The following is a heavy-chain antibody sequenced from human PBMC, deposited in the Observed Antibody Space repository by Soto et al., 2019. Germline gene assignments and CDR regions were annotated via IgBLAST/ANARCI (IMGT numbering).Heavy chain of an antibody. Sequence: QVQLVQSGAEVKKPGSSVKVSCQASGGTFSSYTISWVRQAPGQGLEWMGRIIPILGIANYAQKFQGRVTITPDKSTSTAYMELSSLTSEDTAVYYCARDPSAYDLPAYWGQGTLVTVSS. CDR1: GGTFSSYT. D-gene: IGHD5-12*01. V-gene: IGHV1-69*08. CDR3: ARDPSAYDLPAY. J-gene: IGHJ4*02. CDR2: IIPILGIA.